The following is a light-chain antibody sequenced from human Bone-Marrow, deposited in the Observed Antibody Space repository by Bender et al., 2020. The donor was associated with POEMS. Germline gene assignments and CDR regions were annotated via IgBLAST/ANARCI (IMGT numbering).Light chain of an antibody. CDR1: SSDVGGHNY. V-gene: IGLV2-14*03. J-gene: IGLJ1*01. Sequence: QSALTQPASVSGSPGQSITISCTGTSSDVGGHNYVSWYQQHPGKAPKLVIYDVSNRPSGISNRFSGSKSGNTASLTISGLQAEDEADYYCCSHAGSGYYVFGSGTKVTVL. CDR3: CSHAGSGYYV. CDR2: DVS.